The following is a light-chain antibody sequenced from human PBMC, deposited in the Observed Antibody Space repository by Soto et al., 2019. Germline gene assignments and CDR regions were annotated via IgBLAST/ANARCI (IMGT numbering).Light chain of an antibody. CDR2: EVS. Sequence: QSVLTQPASVSGSPGQSITISCTGTSSDVGGYNYVSWYQQHPGKAPKLMIYEVSNRPSGVSNRFSGSKSGNTASLTISGLQAEDEADYSCSSYTGSSTLYVFGTGTKVPS. V-gene: IGLV2-14*01. CDR1: SSDVGGYNY. J-gene: IGLJ1*01. CDR3: SSYTGSSTLYV.